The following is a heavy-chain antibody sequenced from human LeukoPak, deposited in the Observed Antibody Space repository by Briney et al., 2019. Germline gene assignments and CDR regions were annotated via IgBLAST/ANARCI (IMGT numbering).Heavy chain of an antibody. V-gene: IGHV3-21*01. CDR1: GFTFSSYS. D-gene: IGHD4-17*01. Sequence: NPGGSLRLSCAASGFTFSSYSMNWVRQAPGKGLEWVSSISSSSSHIYYADSVKGRFTISRDNAKNSLYLQMNSLRAEDTAVYYCARDEAGDYGSSDAFDIWGQGTMVTVSS. CDR3: ARDEAGDYGSSDAFDI. J-gene: IGHJ3*02. CDR2: ISSSSSHI.